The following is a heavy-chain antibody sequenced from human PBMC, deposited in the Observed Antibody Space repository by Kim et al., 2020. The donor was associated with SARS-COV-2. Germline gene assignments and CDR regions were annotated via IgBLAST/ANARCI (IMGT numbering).Heavy chain of an antibody. J-gene: IGHJ4*02. Sequence: YADSVKRRFTIFRDNPKHTLYLQMNSLSVEYTAVYYCARGARFSALVDFWGQGTLVIVSS. CDR3: ARGARFSALVDF. V-gene: IGHV3-53*01. D-gene: IGHD3-3*01.